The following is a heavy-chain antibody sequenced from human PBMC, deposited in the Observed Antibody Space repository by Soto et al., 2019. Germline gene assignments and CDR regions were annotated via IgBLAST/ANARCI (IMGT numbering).Heavy chain of an antibody. D-gene: IGHD5-12*01. CDR1: GYSFTSYW. CDR2: IDPSDSYT. CDR3: ARRSIVAAEAADY. J-gene: IGHJ4*02. V-gene: IGHV5-10-1*01. Sequence: EVQLVQSGAEVKKPGESLRNSCKGSGYSFTSYWISWVRQMPGKGLEWMGRIDPSDSYTNYSPSFKGHVTSSADKSISTAYLQWSSLKASDTAMYYCARRSIVAAEAADYWGQGTLVTVSS.